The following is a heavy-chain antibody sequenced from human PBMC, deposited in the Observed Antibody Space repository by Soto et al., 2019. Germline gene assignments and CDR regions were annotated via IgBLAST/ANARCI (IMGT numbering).Heavy chain of an antibody. CDR2: INHSGST. CDR3: ARGPGGSGPGYYYMDV. D-gene: IGHD3-16*01. Sequence: QVQLQQWGAGLLKPSETLSLTCAVYGGSFSGYYWSWIRQPPGKGLEWIGEINHSGSTNYNPSLMSRLTISVDTSKNQFSLKLSSVTAADTAGYYCARGPGGSGPGYYYMDVWGKGTTVTVSS. CDR1: GGSFSGYY. V-gene: IGHV4-34*01. J-gene: IGHJ6*03.